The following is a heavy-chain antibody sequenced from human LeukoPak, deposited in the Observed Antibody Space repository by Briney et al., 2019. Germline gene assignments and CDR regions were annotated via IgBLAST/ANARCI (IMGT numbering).Heavy chain of an antibody. V-gene: IGHV3-30*18. CDR2: ISYDGSNK. D-gene: IGHD3-10*02. Sequence: GGSLRLSCAASGFAFSSYGMHWVRQAPGKGLEWVAVISYDGSNKYYADSVKGRFTISRDNSKNTLYLQMNSLRAGDTAVYYCAELGITMIGGVWGKGTTVTISS. CDR1: GFAFSSYG. CDR3: AELGITMIGGV. J-gene: IGHJ6*04.